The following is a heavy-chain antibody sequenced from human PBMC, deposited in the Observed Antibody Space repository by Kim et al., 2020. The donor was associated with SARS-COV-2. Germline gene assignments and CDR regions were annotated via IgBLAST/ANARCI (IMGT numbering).Heavy chain of an antibody. D-gene: IGHD3-3*01. Sequence: YYADSVNGRFTIARDNAKNSLYLQMNSLRAEDTAVYYCARDGSRFGVVTHWGQGTLVTVSS. J-gene: IGHJ4*02. CDR3: ARDGSRFGVVTH. V-gene: IGHV3-11*01.